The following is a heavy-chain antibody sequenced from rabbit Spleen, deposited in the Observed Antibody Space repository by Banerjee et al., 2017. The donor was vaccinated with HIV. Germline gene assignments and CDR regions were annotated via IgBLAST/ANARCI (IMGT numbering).Heavy chain of an antibody. CDR1: GFSFSNKAV. J-gene: IGHJ4*01. D-gene: IGHD1-1*01. CDR3: ARDLPDVIGWNLDL. Sequence: QEQLEESGGDLVKPGASLTLTCTASGFSFSNKAVMCWVRQAPGKGLEWIACINAVTGKAVYASWAKGRFPISRTSSTTVALRMTSLTAADTATYFCARDLPDVIGWNLDLWGPGTLVTVS. V-gene: IGHV1S45*01. CDR2: INAVTGKA.